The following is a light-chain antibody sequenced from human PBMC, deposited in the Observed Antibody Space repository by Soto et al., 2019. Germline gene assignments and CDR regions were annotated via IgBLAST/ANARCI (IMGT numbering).Light chain of an antibody. CDR3: QQHGTSPIT. CDR1: QSVSSN. CDR2: GAS. V-gene: IGKV3-20*01. J-gene: IGKJ5*01. Sequence: EIVLTQSPGTLSVSPGERATLSCRASQSVSSNLAWYQQKPGQAPRLLIYGASTRATGIPARFSGSGSGTDFTLTISRLEPEDFAVYYCQQHGTSPITFGQGTRLEIK.